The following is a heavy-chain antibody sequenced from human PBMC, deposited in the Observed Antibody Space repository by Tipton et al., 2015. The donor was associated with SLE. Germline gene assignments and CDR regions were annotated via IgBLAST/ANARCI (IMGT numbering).Heavy chain of an antibody. D-gene: IGHD4/OR15-4a*01. CDR2: IYTSGLT. CDR3: ARLQDYGDADY. Sequence: TLSLTCTVSGGSISSYFWSWIRQPAGKGLEWLGRIYTSGLTNYNPSLKSRVTMSVDTSKNQFSLNRTSLTAADTAVYYCARLQDYGDADYWGQGTLVTVSS. CDR1: GGSISSYF. J-gene: IGHJ4*02. V-gene: IGHV4-4*07.